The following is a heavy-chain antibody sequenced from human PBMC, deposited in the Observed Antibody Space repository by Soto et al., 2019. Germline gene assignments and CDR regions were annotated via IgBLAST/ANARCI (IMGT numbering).Heavy chain of an antibody. V-gene: IGHV3-23*01. Sequence: EVQLLESGGDLVQPGGSLRRSCAASGFAFSSYAMSWVRKAPGTGLEWVSVISGSGGSTYYADSVKGRLTISRDNSKNTLSLQMNRLRAEDTAVYYCAKIVTYYYGSGSYDAFDMWGQGTMVTVSS. CDR2: ISGSGGST. CDR1: GFAFSSYA. CDR3: AKIVTYYYGSGSYDAFDM. D-gene: IGHD3-10*01. J-gene: IGHJ3*02.